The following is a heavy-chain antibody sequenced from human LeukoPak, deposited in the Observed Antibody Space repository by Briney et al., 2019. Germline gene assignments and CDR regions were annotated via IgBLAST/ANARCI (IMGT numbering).Heavy chain of an antibody. J-gene: IGHJ3*02. D-gene: IGHD1-26*01. V-gene: IGHV6-1*01. CDR1: GDSVSSSAVA. CDR2: TYYRSKWYN. Sequence: SQTLSLTCAISGDSVSSSAVAWNWIRLSPSRGLEWLGVTYYRSKWYNDFALSVKGRITINPDTSKNQFSLQLNSVTPEDTAVYYCARQSYRAFDIWGQGTLVTVSS. CDR3: ARQSYRAFDI.